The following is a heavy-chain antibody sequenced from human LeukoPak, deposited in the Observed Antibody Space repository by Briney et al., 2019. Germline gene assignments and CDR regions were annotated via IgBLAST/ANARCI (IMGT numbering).Heavy chain of an antibody. CDR2: INHSGST. CDR3: VREVYRKGYGDYRCFDP. D-gene: IGHD4-17*01. Sequence: PSETLSLTCAVYGGSFSGSYWSWVRQPPGKRLEWIGEINHSGSTNYDSSLESRVTISVDTSKKQFSLKLSSVAVADTAVYCCVREVYRKGYGDYRCFDPWGQGTLVTVSS. V-gene: IGHV4-34*01. CDR1: GGSFSGSY. J-gene: IGHJ5*02.